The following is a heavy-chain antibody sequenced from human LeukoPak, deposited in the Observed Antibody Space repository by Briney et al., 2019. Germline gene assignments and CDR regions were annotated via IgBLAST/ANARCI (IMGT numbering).Heavy chain of an antibody. CDR1: GGSFSGYY. CDR3: ARGGIAVAALDY. CDR2: INHSGST. Sequence: SETLSLTCAVYGGSFSGYYWSWIRQPPGKGLEWIGEINHSGSTNYNPSLKSRVTISVDTSKNQFSLQLNSVTPEDTAVYYCARGGIAVAALDYWGQGTLVTVSS. J-gene: IGHJ4*02. V-gene: IGHV4-34*01. D-gene: IGHD6-19*01.